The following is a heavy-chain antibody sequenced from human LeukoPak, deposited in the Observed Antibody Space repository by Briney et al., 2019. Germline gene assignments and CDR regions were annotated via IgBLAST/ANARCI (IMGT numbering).Heavy chain of an antibody. CDR1: GFTFSNAW. Sequence: PGGSLRLSCAASGFTFSNAWMSWVRQAPGKGLEWVGRIKSKTDGGTTDYAAPVKGRFTISRDDSKNTLYLQMNSLKTEDTAVYYCTTTYYGSGSGYYYYYMDVWGKGTTVTASS. V-gene: IGHV3-15*01. J-gene: IGHJ6*03. D-gene: IGHD3-10*01. CDR2: IKSKTDGGTT. CDR3: TTTYYGSGSGYYYYYMDV.